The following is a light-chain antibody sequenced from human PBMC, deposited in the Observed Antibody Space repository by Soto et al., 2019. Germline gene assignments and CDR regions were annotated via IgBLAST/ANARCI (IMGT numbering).Light chain of an antibody. Sequence: ERVLTQSPVTLSLSPAERSTLSCMASQSVTSSFLAWYQQKAGQAPRLLIYGASSRATGIPDRFSGGGSGTDFTLTISRLEPEDFAVYYCQQFSSYPLTFGGGTKVDNK. V-gene: IGKV3-20*01. CDR3: QQFSSYPLT. CDR2: GAS. J-gene: IGKJ4*01. CDR1: QSVTSSF.